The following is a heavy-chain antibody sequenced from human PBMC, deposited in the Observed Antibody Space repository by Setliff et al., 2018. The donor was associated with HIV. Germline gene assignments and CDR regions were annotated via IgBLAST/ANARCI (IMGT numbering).Heavy chain of an antibody. Sequence: PSETLSLTCSVYGTSFSDHYWSWVRQTPGKGLEWIGEMNQSGTTNYNPSLKSRVTMSIDTSERQFSLKLTSVTAADTAVYYWARGRRHPQYSSGWWYYYYGMDVWGQGTTVTVSS. J-gene: IGHJ6*02. V-gene: IGHV4-34*01. CDR1: GTSFSDHY. D-gene: IGHD6-19*01. CDR3: ARGRRHPQYSSGWWYYYYGMDV. CDR2: MNQSGTT.